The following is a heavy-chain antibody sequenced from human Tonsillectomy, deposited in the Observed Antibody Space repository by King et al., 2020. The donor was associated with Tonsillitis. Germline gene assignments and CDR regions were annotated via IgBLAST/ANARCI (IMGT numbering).Heavy chain of an antibody. D-gene: IGHD7-27*01. CDR2: IYYTGST. J-gene: IGHJ2*01. Sequence: QLQESGPGLVKPSETLSLTCTVSGGSISSYYWSWVRQPPGKGLEWIGFIYYTGSTNYSPSLKSRVTISVDTSKNQFSLKLSSVTAADPAVYYCACKLGIYWYFDLWGRGTLVTVSS. CDR3: ACKLGIYWYFDL. CDR1: GGSISSYY. V-gene: IGHV4-59*01.